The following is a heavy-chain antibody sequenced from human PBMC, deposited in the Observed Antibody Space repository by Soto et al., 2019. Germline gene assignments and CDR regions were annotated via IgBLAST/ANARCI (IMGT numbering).Heavy chain of an antibody. CDR3: ARAGPIERGPFDI. CDR2: INPNSGGT. Sequence: QVQLVQSGAEVKKPGASVKVSCKASGYTFTGYYMHWVRQAPGQGLEWMGWINPNSGGTNYAQKFQGWVTMNRDTYISTAYMELSRLRSDDTAVYYCARAGPIERGPFDIWGQGTMVTVSS. CDR1: GYTFTGYY. V-gene: IGHV1-2*04. D-gene: IGHD3-10*01. J-gene: IGHJ3*02.